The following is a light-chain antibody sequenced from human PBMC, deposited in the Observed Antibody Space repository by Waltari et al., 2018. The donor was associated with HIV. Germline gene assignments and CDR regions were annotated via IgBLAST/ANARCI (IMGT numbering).Light chain of an antibody. Sequence: QSALTQPASVYGSPGPSIPISFTGTSSDVGGFNYVSWYQHHPGKAPKLMIYDVTSRPSGVSNRFSGSKSGNTASLTISGLQAEDEADYYCSSYTSSSTLVVFGGGTKLTVL. J-gene: IGLJ2*01. CDR1: SSDVGGFNY. CDR2: DVT. CDR3: SSYTSSSTLVV. V-gene: IGLV2-14*03.